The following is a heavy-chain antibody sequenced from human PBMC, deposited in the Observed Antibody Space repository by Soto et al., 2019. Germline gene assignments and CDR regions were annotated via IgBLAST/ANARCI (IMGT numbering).Heavy chain of an antibody. D-gene: IGHD3-9*01. J-gene: IGHJ4*02. Sequence: GGSLRLSCAASGFTFNNYAMTWVRQAPGKGLEWVSSIGSSGGTTYYADSAKGRFTISRDNSKNTLYLQMNSLRAEDTAVYYCAKARVLTGFYPPRDFDYWGQGTLVTVSS. CDR2: IGSSGGTT. V-gene: IGHV3-23*01. CDR3: AKARVLTGFYPPRDFDY. CDR1: GFTFNNYA.